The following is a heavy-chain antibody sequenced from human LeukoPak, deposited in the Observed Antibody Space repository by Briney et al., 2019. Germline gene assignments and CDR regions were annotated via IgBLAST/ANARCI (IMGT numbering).Heavy chain of an antibody. V-gene: IGHV5-51*01. Sequence: GESLKISCRGSGYSFTSYWIGWVRQMPGKGLEWMGIIYPGDSDTRYSPSFQGQVTISADKSISTAYLQWSSLKASDTAMYYCARLYGSESYYNVAFDYWGQGTLVTVSS. D-gene: IGHD3-10*01. J-gene: IGHJ4*02. CDR3: ARLYGSESYYNVAFDY. CDR1: GYSFTSYW. CDR2: IYPGDSDT.